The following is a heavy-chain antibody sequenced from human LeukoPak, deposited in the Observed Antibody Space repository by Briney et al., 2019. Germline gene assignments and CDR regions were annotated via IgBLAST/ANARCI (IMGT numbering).Heavy chain of an antibody. J-gene: IGHJ4*02. CDR2: IIPIFGTA. D-gene: IGHD2-2*02. Sequence: SVKVSCKASGGTFSSYAISWVRQAPGQGLEWMGGIIPIFGTANYAQKFQGRVTITADESTSTAYMELSSLRSEDTAVYYCARGVAAAAIPVGSWAQGTLVTVSS. CDR3: ARGVAAAAIPVGS. V-gene: IGHV1-69*13. CDR1: GGTFSSYA.